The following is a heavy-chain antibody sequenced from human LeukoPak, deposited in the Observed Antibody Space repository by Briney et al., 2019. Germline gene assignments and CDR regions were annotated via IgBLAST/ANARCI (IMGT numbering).Heavy chain of an antibody. CDR3: ARCIAVADSYYMDV. D-gene: IGHD6-19*01. CDR1: GYSISSGYY. CDR2: IYRSGST. Sequence: SQTLSLTCAVSGYSISSGYYWGWIRQPPGKGLEWIGSIYRSGSTYYNPSLKSRVTISVDTSKNQFSLKLSSVTAADTAVYYCARCIAVADSYYMDVWGKGTTVTVSS. J-gene: IGHJ6*03. V-gene: IGHV4-38-2*01.